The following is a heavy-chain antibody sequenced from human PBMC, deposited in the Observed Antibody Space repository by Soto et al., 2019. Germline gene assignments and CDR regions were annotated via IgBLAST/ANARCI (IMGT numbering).Heavy chain of an antibody. J-gene: IGHJ4*02. CDR3: AKDLWAATLLYYFDY. D-gene: IGHD3-16*01. Sequence: GGSLRLSCAASGFTFSSYWMHWVRQAPGKGLVWVSRINSDGSSTNYADSVKGRFTISRDNAKNTLYLQMSSLRAEDTAVYYCAKDLWAATLLYYFDYWGQGTLVTVSS. CDR1: GFTFSSYW. V-gene: IGHV3-74*01. CDR2: INSDGSST.